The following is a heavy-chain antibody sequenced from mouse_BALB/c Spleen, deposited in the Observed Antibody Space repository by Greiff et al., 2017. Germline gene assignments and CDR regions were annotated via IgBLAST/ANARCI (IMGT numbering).Heavy chain of an antibody. Sequence: EVQVVESGGGLVQPGGSLRLSCATSGFTFSDFYMEWVRQPPGKRLEWIAASRNKANDYTTEYSASVKGRFIVSRDTSQSILYLQMNALRAEDTAIYYCARDAVSYGKNAMDYWGQGTSVTVSS. CDR1: GFTFSDFY. CDR2: SRNKANDYTT. CDR3: ARDAVSYGKNAMDY. D-gene: IGHD2-1*01. V-gene: IGHV7-1*02. J-gene: IGHJ4*01.